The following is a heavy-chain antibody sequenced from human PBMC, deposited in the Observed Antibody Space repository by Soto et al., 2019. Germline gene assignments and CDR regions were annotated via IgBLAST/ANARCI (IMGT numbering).Heavy chain of an antibody. CDR2: ISSVGTTT. Sequence: QVQLVESGGGLVKPGGSLRLSCGASGFTITDYYMSWIRQAPGKGLEWVSHISSVGTTTYYADSVKGRFSICMDNAKNSLYLQMNSLRAEDTAVYYCARDQEGSGSHWLGYNYYAMDVWGQGTTVTVSS. D-gene: IGHD3-10*01. CDR1: GFTITDYY. J-gene: IGHJ6*02. CDR3: ARDQEGSGSHWLGYNYYAMDV. V-gene: IGHV3-11*01.